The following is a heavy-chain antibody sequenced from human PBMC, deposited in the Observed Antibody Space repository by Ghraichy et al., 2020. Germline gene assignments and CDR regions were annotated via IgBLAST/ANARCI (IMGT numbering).Heavy chain of an antibody. CDR3: ASLYSGSAHFDY. D-gene: IGHD1-26*01. J-gene: IGHJ4*02. Sequence: SETLSLTCTVSGGSITSYYWSWIRQPPGEGLEWIGYIYYSVSTNYNPSLKSRVTISVDTSKNQFSLKLSSVTAADTAVYYCASLYSGSAHFDYWGQGTLVTVSS. CDR2: IYYSVST. CDR1: GGSITSYY. V-gene: IGHV4-59*01.